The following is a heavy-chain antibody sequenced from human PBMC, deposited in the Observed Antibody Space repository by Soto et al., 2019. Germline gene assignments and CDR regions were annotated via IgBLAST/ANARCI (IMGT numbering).Heavy chain of an antibody. CDR2: ISWNSGSI. CDR1: GFTFDDYA. Sequence: EVQLVESGGGLVQPGRSLRLSCAASGFTFDDYAMHWVRQAPGKGLEWVSGISWNSGSIGYADSVKGRFTISRDNAKNSLYLQMNSLRAEDPAVYYCANEWGYWGQGTLVTVSS. CDR3: ANEWGY. V-gene: IGHV3-9*01. J-gene: IGHJ4*02. D-gene: IGHD3-16*01.